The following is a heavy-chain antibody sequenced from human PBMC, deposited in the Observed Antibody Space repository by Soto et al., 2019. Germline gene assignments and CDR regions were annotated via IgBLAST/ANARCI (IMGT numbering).Heavy chain of an antibody. CDR1: GGSISSHY. D-gene: IGHD1-1*01. CDR3: ARRSTTDYFDY. Sequence: SETLSLTCPVSGGSISSHYWSWIRQPPGKGLEWIGNIYYSGSTNYNPSLKSRVTISVDTSKDRFSLKLTSVTAVDTAVYYCARRSTTDYFDYWGQGTLVTVSS. J-gene: IGHJ4*02. V-gene: IGHV4-59*08. CDR2: IYYSGST.